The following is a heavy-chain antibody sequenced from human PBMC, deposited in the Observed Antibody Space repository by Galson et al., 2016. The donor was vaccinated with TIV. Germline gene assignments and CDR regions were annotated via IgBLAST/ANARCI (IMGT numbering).Heavy chain of an antibody. Sequence: SETLSLTCSVSGGSVSRYYWGWVRQGKGLEWIGSIYHSGSTYHNPSLKSRLTITVDTPKNHFSLQLSSVTAADTAVYYCMREGSTVTMHHYFGIDVWGQGTTATVSS. J-gene: IGHJ6*02. D-gene: IGHD4-17*01. CDR1: GGSVSRYY. CDR3: MREGSTVTMHHYFGIDV. CDR2: IYHSGST. V-gene: IGHV4-38-2*02.